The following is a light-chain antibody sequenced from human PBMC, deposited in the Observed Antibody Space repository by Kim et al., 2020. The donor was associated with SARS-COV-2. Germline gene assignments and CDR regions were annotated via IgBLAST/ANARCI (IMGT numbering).Light chain of an antibody. CDR2: DAS. CDR3: HQYNTYWT. V-gene: IGKV3-11*01. CDR1: QSIAFH. J-gene: IGKJ1*01. Sequence: EIVLTQSPGTLSLSPGERATLSCGASQSIAFHLAWYQQRPGQAPRLLIFDASNRATGIPARFSGRGSGTDFTLTISSLEPEDFGVYYCHQYNTYWTFGQGTKVDIK.